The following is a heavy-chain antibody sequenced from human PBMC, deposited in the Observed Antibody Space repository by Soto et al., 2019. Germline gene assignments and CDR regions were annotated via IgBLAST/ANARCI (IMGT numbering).Heavy chain of an antibody. J-gene: IGHJ4*02. CDR3: ARDAPPEDY. CDR1: GYTFTNFG. Sequence: GASVKVSCKTSGYTFTNFGLSWVRQAPEQGLEWMGWISAYNGNTNYAQNFQGRVTMTTDTSTSTAYMELRSLRSDDTAVYYCARDAPPEDYWGQGTLVTVSS. CDR2: ISAYNGNT. V-gene: IGHV1-18*01.